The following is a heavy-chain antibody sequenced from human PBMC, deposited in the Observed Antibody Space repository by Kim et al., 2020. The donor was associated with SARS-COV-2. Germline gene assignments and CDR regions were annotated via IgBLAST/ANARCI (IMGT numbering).Heavy chain of an antibody. CDR1: GFTFSNNG. J-gene: IGHJ4*02. CDR2: ILAYETGT. Sequence: GGSLRLSCTASGFTFSNNGMSWVRQPPGKGLEWVSDILAYETGTYYADSVKGRFSISRDNSKNTVYLHMNSLRGEDTAVYYCTGHGSGSSWGQGTLVTVS. V-gene: IGHV3-23*01. CDR3: TGHGSGSS. D-gene: IGHD3-10*01.